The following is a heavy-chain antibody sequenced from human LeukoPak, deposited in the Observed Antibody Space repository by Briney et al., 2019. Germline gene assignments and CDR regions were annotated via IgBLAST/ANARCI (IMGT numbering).Heavy chain of an antibody. V-gene: IGHV3-49*04. CDR1: GFAFSDYA. CDR2: IRNKANGGTA. CDR3: SRAYSTGWLGINDY. Sequence: GGSLRLSCTASGFAFSDYAMSWVRQAPGKGLEWVGFIRNKANGGTADYAAPVKGRFTISRDDSKTIAYLQMNSLKTEDTAVYYCSRAYSTGWLGINDYWGQGALVTVSS. J-gene: IGHJ4*02. D-gene: IGHD6-13*01.